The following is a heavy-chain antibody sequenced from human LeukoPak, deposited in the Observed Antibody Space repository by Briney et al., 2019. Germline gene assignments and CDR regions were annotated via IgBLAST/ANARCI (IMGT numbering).Heavy chain of an antibody. CDR3: ASHRRSHGSEY. D-gene: IGHD1-14*01. CDR2: VYYSGST. CDR1: GVSFGDFY. Sequence: SETLPLTCTVSGVSFGDFYWSWIRQSPGKGLEWIGYVYYSGSTDYSPSLKSRLTISADSSKNQFSLRLTSVTAADTAIYYCASHRRSHGSEYWGQGTLVTVSS. V-gene: IGHV4-59*01. J-gene: IGHJ4*02.